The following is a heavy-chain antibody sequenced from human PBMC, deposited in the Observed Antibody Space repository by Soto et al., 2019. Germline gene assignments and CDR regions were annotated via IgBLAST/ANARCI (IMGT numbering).Heavy chain of an antibody. CDR2: INPKSRGT. V-gene: IGHV1-2*02. Sequence: ASVKVSCKTSGYTFTDYFIHWVRQAPGQGFEWMGWINPKSRGTNYAQKFQGRVTMTRDTSKSTAYMELRGLTSDDTAVYYCARVTLKAGNWFDPWGQGTLVTVSS. J-gene: IGHJ5*02. CDR1: GYTFTDYF. CDR3: ARVTLKAGNWFDP.